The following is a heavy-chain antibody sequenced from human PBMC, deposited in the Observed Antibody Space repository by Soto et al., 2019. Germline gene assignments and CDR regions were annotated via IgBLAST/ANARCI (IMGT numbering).Heavy chain of an antibody. J-gene: IGHJ4*02. CDR3: ARLITGTTSEGSISDY. V-gene: IGHV1-69*01. CDR2: IIPIFGTA. D-gene: IGHD1-20*01. CDR1: GGTFSSYA. Sequence: QVQLVQSGAEVKKPGSSVKVSCKASGGTFSSYAISWVRQAPGQGLEWMGGIIPIFGTANYAQKFQGGVTITADESTSTAYMELSSLRSEDTAVYYCARLITGTTSEGSISDYWGQGTLVTVSS.